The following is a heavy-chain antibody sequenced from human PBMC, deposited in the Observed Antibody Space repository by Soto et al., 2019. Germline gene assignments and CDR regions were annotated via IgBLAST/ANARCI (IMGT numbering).Heavy chain of an antibody. J-gene: IGHJ6*02. CDR2: IYHSGST. CDR1: GYSISSGYY. Sequence: SETLSLTCAVSGYSISSGYYWGWVRQPPGKGLEWIGSIYHSGSTYYNPSLKSRVTISVDTSKNQFSLKLSSVTAADTAVYYCARDRAVTMVRGAYYYYGMDVWGQGTTVTVSS. V-gene: IGHV4-38-2*02. D-gene: IGHD3-10*01. CDR3: ARDRAVTMVRGAYYYYGMDV.